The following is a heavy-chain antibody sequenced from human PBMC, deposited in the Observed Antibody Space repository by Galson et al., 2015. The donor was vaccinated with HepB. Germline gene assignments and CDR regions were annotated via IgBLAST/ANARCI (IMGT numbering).Heavy chain of an antibody. J-gene: IGHJ4*02. Sequence: LSLTCTVSGGSISSDGYYWSWIRQHPGKGLEWIGYIYYSGSTYYNPSLKSRVTISVDTSKNQFSLKLSSVTAADTAVYYCARGVRWFENSPKAFDYWGQGTLVTVSS. CDR2: IYYSGST. V-gene: IGHV4-31*03. CDR3: ARGVRWFENSPKAFDY. CDR1: GGSISSDGYY. D-gene: IGHD3-10*01.